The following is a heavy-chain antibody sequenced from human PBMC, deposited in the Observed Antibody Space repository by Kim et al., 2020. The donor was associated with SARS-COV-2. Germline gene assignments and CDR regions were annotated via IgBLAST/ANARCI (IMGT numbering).Heavy chain of an antibody. V-gene: IGHV4-39*01. D-gene: IGHD6-19*01. Sequence: SETLSLTCNVSGDSISSSDSYWGWIRQPRGKGLEWIGSIYYSGSTHYNPSLKNRVTMSVDTSKNHFSLKLSSVTAADTAVYFCARHFPPYGTGWFFFDPWGRGTLVTVSS. CDR1: GDSISSSDSY. CDR2: IYYSGST. J-gene: IGHJ5*02. CDR3: ARHFPPYGTGWFFFDP.